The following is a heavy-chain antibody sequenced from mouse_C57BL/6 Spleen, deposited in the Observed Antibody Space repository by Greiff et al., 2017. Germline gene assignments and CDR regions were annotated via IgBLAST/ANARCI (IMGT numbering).Heavy chain of an antibody. CDR1: GYTFTGYG. V-gene: IGHV1-81*01. D-gene: IGHD1-1*01. J-gene: IGHJ2*01. CDR2: SYPRSGNT. Sequence: VQLQQSGAELARPGASVKLSCKASGYTFTGYGISWVQQRPGQGLEWIGESYPRSGNTYYNEKFKGKATLTADKSSSTAYMELRSLTSEDSAFYFCASGITTVVAGFDYWGQGTTLTASS. CDR3: ASGITTVVAGFDY.